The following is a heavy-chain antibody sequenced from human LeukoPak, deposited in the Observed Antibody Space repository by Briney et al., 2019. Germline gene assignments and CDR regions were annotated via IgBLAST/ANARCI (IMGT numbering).Heavy chain of an antibody. CDR3: ARDCCSSAYTWGY. CDR1: GGTFSSYA. J-gene: IGHJ4*02. V-gene: IGHV1-2*02. D-gene: IGHD3-22*01. CDR2: INPNTGGT. Sequence: ASVKVSCKASGGTFSSYAISWVRQAPGQGLEWMGWINPNTGGTNYAQRFQGRVTMTRDSSISTAYMELGGLTSDDTALYYCARDCCSSAYTWGYWGQGTLVTVSS.